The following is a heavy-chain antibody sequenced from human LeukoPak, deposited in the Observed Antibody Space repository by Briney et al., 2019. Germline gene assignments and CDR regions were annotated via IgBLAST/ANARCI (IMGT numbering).Heavy chain of an antibody. CDR2: IKQDGSEK. CDR1: GFTFSSYW. V-gene: IGHV3-7*01. D-gene: IGHD6-13*01. J-gene: IGHJ6*02. Sequence: GGSLRLSCAASGFTFSSYWMSWVRQAPGKGLEWVANIKQDGSEKYYVDSVKGRFTISRDNAKNSLYLQMNSLRAEDTAVYYCARDLGSSWTYYYYYGMDVWGQGTTVTVSS. CDR3: ARDLGSSWTYYYYYGMDV.